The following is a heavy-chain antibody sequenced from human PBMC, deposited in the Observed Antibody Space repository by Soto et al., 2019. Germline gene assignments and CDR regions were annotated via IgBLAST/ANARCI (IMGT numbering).Heavy chain of an antibody. J-gene: IGHJ5*02. Sequence: QVQLVQSGAEVKKPGSSVKVSCKASGGTFSSYAISWVRQAPGQGLEWVGGIIPIFGTANYAQKFQGRVTMTADKSTSTAYMELSSLRSEDTAVYYCARDRRESGTPITRVRGKFDPWGQGTLVTVSS. CDR1: GGTFSSYA. CDR3: ARDRRESGTPITRVRGKFDP. D-gene: IGHD3-10*01. CDR2: IIPIFGTA. V-gene: IGHV1-69*06.